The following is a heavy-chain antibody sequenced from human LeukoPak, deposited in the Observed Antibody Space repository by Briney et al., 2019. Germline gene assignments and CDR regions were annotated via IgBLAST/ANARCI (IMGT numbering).Heavy chain of an antibody. CDR2: ISSSSSTI. CDR1: GFTFSSYW. D-gene: IGHD5-12*01. CDR3: AREVDIVATICDY. J-gene: IGHJ4*02. Sequence: PGGSLRLSCAASGFTFSSYWMSWVRQAPGKGLEWVSYISSSSSTIYYADSVKGRFTISRDNAKNSLYLQMNSLRAEDTAVYYCAREVDIVATICDYWGQGTLVTVSS. V-gene: IGHV3-48*04.